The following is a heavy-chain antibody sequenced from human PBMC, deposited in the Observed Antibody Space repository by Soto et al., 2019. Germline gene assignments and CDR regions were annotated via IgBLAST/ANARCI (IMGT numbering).Heavy chain of an antibody. CDR1: GFTFGSYW. D-gene: IGHD2-15*01. CDR3: ARELSGPARWDY. J-gene: IGHJ4*02. Sequence: EVQLVESGGGLVQPGGSLRLSCAASGFTFGSYWMSWVRQAPGKGLEWVANIRQEGTEKYCVDSVKGRFTISRDNAKKSLYLQMTSLGVEDTAVYYCARELSGPARWDYWGQGNLVTVSS. V-gene: IGHV3-7*01. CDR2: IRQEGTEK.